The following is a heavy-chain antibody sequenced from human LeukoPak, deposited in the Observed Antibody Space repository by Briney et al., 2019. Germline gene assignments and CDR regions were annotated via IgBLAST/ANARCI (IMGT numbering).Heavy chain of an antibody. CDR2: IIPKFGTT. CDR3: ARARSAVAGTWDYYYYYMDV. CDR1: GGTFSSYA. J-gene: IGHJ6*03. Sequence: SVKVSCKASGGTFSSYAISWVRQAPGQGLEWTGVIIPKFGTTNYAQKFQGRVTITADESTSTAYMELSSLRSEDTAVYYCARARSAVAGTWDYYYYYMDVWGKGTTVTISS. V-gene: IGHV1-69*13. D-gene: IGHD6-19*01.